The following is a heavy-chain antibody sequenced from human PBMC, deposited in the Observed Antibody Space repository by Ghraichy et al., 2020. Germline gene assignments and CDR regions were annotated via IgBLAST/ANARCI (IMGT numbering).Heavy chain of an antibody. V-gene: IGHV3-21*01. J-gene: IGHJ4*02. CDR1: GFTFNNYN. D-gene: IGHD6-6*01. CDR2: IGSSSTYI. Sequence: GGSLRLSCAASGFTFNNYNMNWVRQAPGKGLEWVSSIGSSSTYIYYADSVKGRFTISRDNAKNSLYLQMNSLRAEDTAVYSCVGVTARFFEHWGQGTLVTVSS. CDR3: VGVTARFFEH.